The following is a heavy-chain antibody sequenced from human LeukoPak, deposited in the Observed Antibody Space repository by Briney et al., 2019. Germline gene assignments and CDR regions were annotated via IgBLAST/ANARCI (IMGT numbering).Heavy chain of an antibody. CDR1: GYTFTSYG. J-gene: IGHJ6*03. CDR3: ARDLEWTQYYYYMDV. Sequence: GASVTVCFKSSGYTFTSYGISLVRQAPGQGLGWMGWISAYNGNTNYAQKLQGRVTMTTDTSTSTDYMELRSLKSEDTAVYYCARDLEWTQYYYYMDVWGKGTTVTVSS. D-gene: IGHD3-3*01. V-gene: IGHV1-18*01. CDR2: ISAYNGNT.